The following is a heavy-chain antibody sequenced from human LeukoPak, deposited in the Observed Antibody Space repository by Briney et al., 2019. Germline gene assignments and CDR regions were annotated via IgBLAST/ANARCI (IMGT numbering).Heavy chain of an antibody. D-gene: IGHD6-13*01. Sequence: GESLKISCKGSGYSFTSYWIGWVRQMPGKGLGWMGIIYPGDSDTRYSPSFQGQVTISADKSISTAYLQWSSLKASDTAMYYCARPRPHSSSSWYVGYWGQGTLVTVSS. CDR3: ARPRPHSSSSWYVGY. J-gene: IGHJ4*02. CDR2: IYPGDSDT. V-gene: IGHV5-51*01. CDR1: GYSFTSYW.